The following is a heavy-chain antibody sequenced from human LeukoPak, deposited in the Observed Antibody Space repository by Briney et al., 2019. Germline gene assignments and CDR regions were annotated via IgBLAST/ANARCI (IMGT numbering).Heavy chain of an antibody. D-gene: IGHD2-2*01. CDR1: GGSFSGYY. V-gene: IGHV4-34*01. J-gene: IGHJ6*03. Sequence: SETLSLTCAVYGGSFSGYYWSWIRQPPGKGLEWIGEINHSGSTNYNPSLKSRVTISVDTSKNQFSLKLSSVTAADTAVYYCARVRGPGVRYMDVWAKGPRSPSP. CDR3: ARVRGPGVRYMDV. CDR2: INHSGST.